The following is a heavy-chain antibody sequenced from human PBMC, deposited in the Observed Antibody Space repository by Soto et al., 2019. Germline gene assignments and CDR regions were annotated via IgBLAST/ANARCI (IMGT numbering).Heavy chain of an antibody. J-gene: IGHJ4*02. CDR2: IGGRGDKT. D-gene: IGHD6-19*01. CDR3: AKDRVSSSGWYSFDH. Sequence: GGSLRLSCAASGFTFSDYAMCWVRQAPGKGLEWVSGIGGRGDKTNYADSVKGRFTISRDNSKNTLYLQMNSLRADDTAVYYCAKDRVSSSGWYSFDHWGQGALVTVSS. V-gene: IGHV3-23*01. CDR1: GFTFSDYA.